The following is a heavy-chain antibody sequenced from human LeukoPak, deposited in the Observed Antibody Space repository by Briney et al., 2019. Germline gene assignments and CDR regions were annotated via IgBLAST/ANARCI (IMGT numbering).Heavy chain of an antibody. CDR1: GFTFSSYA. Sequence: GGSLRLSCIASGFTFSSYAMSWVRQAPGKGLEWVSAISGSGGRTYYADSVKGRFTISRDNFKNTLYVQMNSLRAEDTAVYYCVKGKDSRGFFDYWGQGTLVTVSS. D-gene: IGHD6-19*01. CDR2: ISGSGGRT. CDR3: VKGKDSRGFFDY. J-gene: IGHJ4*02. V-gene: IGHV3-23*01.